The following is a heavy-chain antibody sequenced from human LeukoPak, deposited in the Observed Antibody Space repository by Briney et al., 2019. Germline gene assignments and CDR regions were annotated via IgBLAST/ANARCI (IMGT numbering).Heavy chain of an antibody. Sequence: GGSLRLSCVVSGFTFSTYAMSWVRQAPGKGLEWVSGIGGSGGDTFYADSVRGRFTVSGDNSKNTLFLQIDSLRTEDTAVYYCVPLGGLGYYQYGMDVWGRGTTVTVSS. V-gene: IGHV3-23*01. CDR2: IGGSGGDT. CDR1: GFTFSTYA. J-gene: IGHJ6*02. D-gene: IGHD3/OR15-3a*01. CDR3: VPLGGLGYYQYGMDV.